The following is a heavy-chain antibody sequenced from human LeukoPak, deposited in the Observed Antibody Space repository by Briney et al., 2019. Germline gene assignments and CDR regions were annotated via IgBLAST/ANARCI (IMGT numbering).Heavy chain of an antibody. Sequence: GGSLRLSCAACGFTFSSYAMNWVRPAPGKGLEGVEGISGSGGTTYYAASLTGRFTISRDNSKNTLYLQMNSLRAEDTAVYYCAKALGYRYGPNDAFDIWGQGTMVTVSS. V-gene: IGHV3-23*01. CDR2: ISGSGGTT. CDR3: AKALGYRYGPNDAFDI. CDR1: GFTFSSYA. D-gene: IGHD5-18*01. J-gene: IGHJ3*02.